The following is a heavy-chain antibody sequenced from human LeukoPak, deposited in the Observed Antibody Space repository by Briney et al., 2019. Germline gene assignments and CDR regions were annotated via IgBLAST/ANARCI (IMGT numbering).Heavy chain of an antibody. CDR2: INAYNVNT. CDR3: ARRQGTTLNFDY. J-gene: IGHJ4*02. Sequence: DSLKVSCKPSGYTFSSYGFSWVRQAPGQGLEWMGWINAYNVNTNYAQNLQGRVTMTTDTSTSTGYMELRSLRSDDTAVYYCARRQGTTLNFDYWGQGTLVTVS. CDR1: GYTFSSYG. D-gene: IGHD1-1*01. V-gene: IGHV1-18*01.